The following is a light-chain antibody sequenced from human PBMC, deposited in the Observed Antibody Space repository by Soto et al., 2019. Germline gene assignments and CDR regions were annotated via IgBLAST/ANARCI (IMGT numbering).Light chain of an antibody. CDR1: QSISSY. V-gene: IGKV1-39*01. CDR2: AAA. CDR3: QQTYTTSCT. J-gene: IGKJ2*02. Sequence: DIQMTQSPSSLSASVGDRVTITCRASQSISSYLNWYQQKPGKAPKLLIYAAATLQSGVPSRFSGSGSTTEFTLTISSLQPEDFATYYCQQTYTTSCTFGQGTKLEIK.